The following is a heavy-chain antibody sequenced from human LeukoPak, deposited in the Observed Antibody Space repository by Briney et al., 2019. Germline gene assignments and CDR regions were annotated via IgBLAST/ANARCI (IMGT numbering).Heavy chain of an antibody. V-gene: IGHV4-4*02. D-gene: IGHD4-17*01. CDR2: IYHSGST. Sequence: SETLSLTCTVSGGSISSSNWWSWVRQPPGKGLEWIGEIYHSGSTNYNPSLKSRVTISVDKSKNQFSLKLSSVTAADTAVYYCARGGYGDYDWFDPWGQGTLVTVSS. CDR1: GGSISSSNW. J-gene: IGHJ5*02. CDR3: ARGGYGDYDWFDP.